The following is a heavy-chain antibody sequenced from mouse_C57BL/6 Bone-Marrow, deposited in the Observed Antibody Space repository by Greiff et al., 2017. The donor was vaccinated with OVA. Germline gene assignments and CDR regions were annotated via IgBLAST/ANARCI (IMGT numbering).Heavy chain of an antibody. J-gene: IGHJ3*01. D-gene: IGHD1-1*01. CDR3: ARSGSSYVWFAY. CDR1: GYTFTSYG. V-gene: IGHV1-81*01. Sequence: VQLQQSGAELARPGASVKLSCKASGYTFTSYGISWVKQRTGQGLEWIGEIYPRSGNTYYNEKFKGRATLTADKSSSTAYMELRSLTSEDSAVYFCARSGSSYVWFAYWGQGTLVTASA. CDR2: IYPRSGNT.